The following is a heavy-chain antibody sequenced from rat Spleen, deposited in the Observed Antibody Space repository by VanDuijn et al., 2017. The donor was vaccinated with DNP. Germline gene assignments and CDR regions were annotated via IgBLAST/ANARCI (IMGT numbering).Heavy chain of an antibody. CDR2: MSSGGST. V-gene: IGHV2-6*01. J-gene: IGHJ4*01. CDR3: TRDYYSRYIYHWAMDA. D-gene: IGHD1-2*01. Sequence: QVQLKESGPGLVQPSQTLSLTCTVSGFSLTSYTVSWVRQPPGKGLEWIASMSSGGSTYYNSGLKSRLRISRDTSKSQVFLQMNSLQTEDSAIYFCTRDYYSRYIYHWAMDAWGQGTSVTVSS. CDR1: GFSLTSYT.